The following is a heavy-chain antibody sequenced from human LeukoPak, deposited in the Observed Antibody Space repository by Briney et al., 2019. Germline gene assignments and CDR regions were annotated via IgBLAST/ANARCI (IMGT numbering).Heavy chain of an antibody. CDR2: TYYRSKWYN. V-gene: IGHV6-1*01. D-gene: IGHD7-27*01. CDR3: VRTLGYGIDV. CDR1: GDSVSSNSAA. J-gene: IGHJ6*02. Sequence: SQTLSLTCGISGDSVSSNSAAWIWIRQSPSRGXXWLARTYYRSKWYNDYAVSVQSRITINSDTSRNQFSLQLNSVTPEDTAVYYCVRTLGYGIDVWGRGTAVTVSS.